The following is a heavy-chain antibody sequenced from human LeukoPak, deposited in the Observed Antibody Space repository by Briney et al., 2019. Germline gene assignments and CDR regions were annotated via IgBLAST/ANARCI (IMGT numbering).Heavy chain of an antibody. Sequence: SETLSLTCTVSGGSISSYYWSWIRQPAGKGLELIGRIYTSGSTNYNPSLKSRVTMSVDTSKNQFSLKLSSVTAADTAVYYCARGIWTVQLWSHHDAFDIRGQGTMVTVSS. J-gene: IGHJ3*02. CDR3: ARGIWTVQLWSHHDAFDI. D-gene: IGHD5-18*01. CDR1: GGSISSYY. V-gene: IGHV4-4*07. CDR2: IYTSGST.